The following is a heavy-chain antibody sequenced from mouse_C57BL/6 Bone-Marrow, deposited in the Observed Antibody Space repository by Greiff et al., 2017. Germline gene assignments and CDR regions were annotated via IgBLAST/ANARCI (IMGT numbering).Heavy chain of an antibody. V-gene: IGHV1-55*01. CDR3: ARSGPLGRSFDY. D-gene: IGHD4-1*01. CDR1: GYTFTSYW. J-gene: IGHJ2*01. Sequence: QVQLQQPGAELVKPGASVKMSCKASGYTFTSYWITWVKQRPGQGLAWIGDIYPTSGRTNYNEKFKSKAILTVATSSNTAYMQLSSLTSEDSAVFYCARSGPLGRSFDYWGQGTTLTVAS. CDR2: IYPTSGRT.